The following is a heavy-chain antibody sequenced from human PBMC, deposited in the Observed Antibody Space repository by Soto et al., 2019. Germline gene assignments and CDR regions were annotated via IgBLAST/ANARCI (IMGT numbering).Heavy chain of an antibody. Sequence: GGSLSLSCAASGFTFGDPYLAWSRQAPGKGLEWVGRTRNKANSYTTEYAASVKGRFTISRDDSKNSLHLQMNSLKTEDTAVYYCARVALGSDTVAGYFDYWGQGTLVTVSS. D-gene: IGHD6-19*01. J-gene: IGHJ4*02. V-gene: IGHV3-72*01. CDR3: ARVALGSDTVAGYFDY. CDR2: TRNKANSYTT. CDR1: GFTFGDPY.